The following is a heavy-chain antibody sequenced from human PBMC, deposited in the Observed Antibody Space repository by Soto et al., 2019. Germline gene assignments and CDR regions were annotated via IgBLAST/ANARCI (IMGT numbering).Heavy chain of an antibody. D-gene: IGHD6-6*01. CDR1: GGSISSSSYY. V-gene: IGHV4-39*01. Sequence: QLQLQESGPGLVKPSETLSLTCTVSGGSISSSSYYWGWIRQPPGKGLEWIGSIYYSGSTYYNPSLKSRVTISVDTSKNQFSLKLSSVTAADTAVYYCARHEPAAACPFDYWGQGTLVTVSS. CDR2: IYYSGST. CDR3: ARHEPAAACPFDY. J-gene: IGHJ4*02.